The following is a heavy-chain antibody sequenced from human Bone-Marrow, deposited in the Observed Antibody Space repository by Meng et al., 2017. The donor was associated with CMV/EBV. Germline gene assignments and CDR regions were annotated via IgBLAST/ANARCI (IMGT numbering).Heavy chain of an antibody. CDR1: GYTFTSYD. CDR3: ARIHPGDY. V-gene: IGHV1-8*01. J-gene: IGHJ4*02. CDR2: IKSDSDDT. Sequence: ASVKVSCKASGYTFTSYDINWVRQATGQGLEWMGWIKSDSDDTGYAQKFQGRVTMTRDTSISTAYMELSSLTSEDTAVYYCARIHPGDYWGQGTLVTVYS. D-gene: IGHD3-10*01.